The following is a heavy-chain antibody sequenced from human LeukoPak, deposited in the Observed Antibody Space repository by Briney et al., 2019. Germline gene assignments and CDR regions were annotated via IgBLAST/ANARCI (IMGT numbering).Heavy chain of an antibody. Sequence: ASVKVSCKASGYTFTGYYMHWVRQAPGQGLEWMGRISPNSGGTNYAQKFQGRVTMTRDTSISTAYMELSRLRSDDTAVYYCARAPRDGYMADYWGQGTLVTVSS. J-gene: IGHJ4*02. CDR1: GYTFTGYY. V-gene: IGHV1-2*06. D-gene: IGHD5-24*01. CDR2: ISPNSGGT. CDR3: ARAPRDGYMADY.